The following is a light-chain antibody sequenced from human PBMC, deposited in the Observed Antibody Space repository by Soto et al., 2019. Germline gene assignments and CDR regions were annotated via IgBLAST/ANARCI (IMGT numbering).Light chain of an antibody. V-gene: IGKV1-39*01. CDR1: QSISSY. Sequence: DIHRAKSLSSLSECVGDRVTISCKASQSISSYLNWYQQKPGKAPKLLIYAASSLQSGVPSRFSGSGSGTDFTLTISSMQPEDFATYYCQQSYSTPVTFGQGTKGDIK. CDR2: AAS. CDR3: QQSYSTPVT. J-gene: IGKJ1*01.